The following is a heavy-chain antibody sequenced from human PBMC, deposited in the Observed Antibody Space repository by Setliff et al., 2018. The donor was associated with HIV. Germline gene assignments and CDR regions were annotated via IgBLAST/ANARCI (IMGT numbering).Heavy chain of an antibody. Sequence: PGGSLRLSCAGSGSGGSGFTFSDYYMSWVRQAPGKGLEWLSYISSSGTTTYYADSVKGRFTISRDNAKNSVLLQMNSLRVEDTAVYFCAKELAASGLGYFDSWGRGILVTVSS. CDR2: ISSSGTTT. J-gene: IGHJ4*02. CDR3: AKELAASGLGYFDS. D-gene: IGHD3-22*01. V-gene: IGHV3-11*04. CDR1: GFTFSDYY.